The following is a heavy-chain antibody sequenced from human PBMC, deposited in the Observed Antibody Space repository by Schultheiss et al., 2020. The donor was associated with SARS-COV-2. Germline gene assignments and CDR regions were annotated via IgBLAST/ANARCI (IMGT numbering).Heavy chain of an antibody. CDR1: GYTFTSYG. CDR2: ISAYNGNT. J-gene: IGHJ4*02. V-gene: IGHV1-18*01. D-gene: IGHD6-19*01. CDR3: AREGGQPVAGYFDY. Sequence: GESLKISCKASGYTFTSYGISWVRQAPGQGLEWMGWISAYNGNTNYAQKLQGRVTMTTDTSTSTAYMELRSLRSDDTAVYYCAREGGQPVAGYFDYWGQGTLVTVSS.